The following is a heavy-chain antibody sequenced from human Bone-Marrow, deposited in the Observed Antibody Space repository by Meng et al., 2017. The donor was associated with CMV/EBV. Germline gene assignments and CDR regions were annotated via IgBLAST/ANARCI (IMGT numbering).Heavy chain of an antibody. CDR3: ARAGYSYGYDY. D-gene: IGHD5-18*01. V-gene: IGHV1-69*05. Sequence: CKASGYTFTSYAISWVRQAPGQGLEWMGGIIPIFGTANYAQKFQGRVTITTDESTSTAYMELSSLRSEDTAVNYCARAGYSYGYDYWGQGTLVTVSS. CDR1: GYTFTSYA. CDR2: IIPIFGTA. J-gene: IGHJ4*02.